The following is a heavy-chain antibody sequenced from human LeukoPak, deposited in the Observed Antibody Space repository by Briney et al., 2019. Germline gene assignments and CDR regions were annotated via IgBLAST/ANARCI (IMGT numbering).Heavy chain of an antibody. CDR3: AREQTDGYKN. CDR1: GGSISSHY. D-gene: IGHD5-24*01. CDR2: INHSGST. Sequence: PSETLSLTCTVSGGSISSHYWSWIRQPPGKGLEWIGEINHSGSTNYNPSLKSRVTISVDTSKNQFSLKLSSVTAADTAVYYCAREQTDGYKNWGQGTLVTVSS. J-gene: IGHJ4*02. V-gene: IGHV4-34*01.